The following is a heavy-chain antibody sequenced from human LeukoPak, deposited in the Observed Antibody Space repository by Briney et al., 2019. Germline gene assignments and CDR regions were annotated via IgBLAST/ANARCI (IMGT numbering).Heavy chain of an antibody. CDR1: GLTYSSYA. V-gene: IGHV3-23*01. Sequence: SGGSLRLSCAASGLTYSSYAMSGVRHAPGKGLEEGSAISGSSVHTYYADSLKRRYTISRDNSKSTLYLQMNSLRAEDTAVYYCAKVGFSEMEWLLYSDHWGQGTLVTVSS. J-gene: IGHJ4*02. CDR3: AKVGFSEMEWLLYSDH. CDR2: ISGSSVHT. D-gene: IGHD3-3*01.